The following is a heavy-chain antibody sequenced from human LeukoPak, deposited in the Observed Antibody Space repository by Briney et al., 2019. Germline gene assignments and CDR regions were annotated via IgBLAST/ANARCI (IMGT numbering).Heavy chain of an antibody. CDR2: ISSSGSTI. Sequence: GGSLRLSCAASGFTFSSYEMNWVRQAPGKGLEWVSYISSSGSTIYYADSVKGRFTISRDNAKNSLYLQMNSLRAEDTAVYYCARQGKYYDILTGPWHWGQGTLVTVSS. CDR3: ARQGKYYDILTGPWH. CDR1: GFTFSSYE. J-gene: IGHJ4*02. D-gene: IGHD3-9*01. V-gene: IGHV3-48*03.